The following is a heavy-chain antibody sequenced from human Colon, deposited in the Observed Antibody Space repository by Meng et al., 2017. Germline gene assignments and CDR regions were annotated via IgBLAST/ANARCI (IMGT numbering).Heavy chain of an antibody. V-gene: IGHV4-39*07. J-gene: IGHJ4*02. CDR1: GASINIGSYY. CDR3: ARVRIYGLSDY. D-gene: IGHD4-17*01. CDR2: IHNSGKT. Sequence: LQLQESGPGLAKPSETLSLTCTVSGASINIGSYYWAWVRQAPGKGLEWIGSIHNSGKTYYNSSLKSRVTISVDKSKNQFSLKLSSVTAADTAVYYCARVRIYGLSDYWGQGTLVTVFS.